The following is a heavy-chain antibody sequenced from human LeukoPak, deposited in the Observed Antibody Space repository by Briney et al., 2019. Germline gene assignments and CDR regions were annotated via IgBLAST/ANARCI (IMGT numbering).Heavy chain of an antibody. V-gene: IGHV3-23*01. Sequence: GGSLRLSCAASGFTFSNYVMNWVRQAPGKGPEWVSSIDGSAGATYYADSVKGRFTISRDNSKNTLYLQMNSLRAEDTAVYYCAKSDCSGGSCYPNFDYWGQGTLVTVSS. J-gene: IGHJ4*02. CDR2: IDGSAGAT. CDR3: AKSDCSGGSCYPNFDY. D-gene: IGHD2-15*01. CDR1: GFTFSNYV.